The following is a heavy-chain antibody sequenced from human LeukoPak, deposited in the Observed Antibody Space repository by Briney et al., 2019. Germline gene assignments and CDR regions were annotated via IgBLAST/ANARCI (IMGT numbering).Heavy chain of an antibody. CDR2: ISGSGGST. Sequence: GGSLRLSCAASGCTFSSYAMTWVRQAPGKGLEWVSHISGSGGSTYYADSVKGRFTISRDNSANTVYLQMHSLRAEDTAVYYCARWTTNFDYWGQGNLVTVSS. D-gene: IGHD4-17*01. J-gene: IGHJ4*02. V-gene: IGHV3-23*01. CDR3: ARWTTNFDY. CDR1: GCTFSSYA.